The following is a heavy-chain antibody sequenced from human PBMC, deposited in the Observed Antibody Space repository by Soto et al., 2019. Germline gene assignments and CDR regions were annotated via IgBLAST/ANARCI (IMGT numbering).Heavy chain of an antibody. J-gene: IGHJ4*02. V-gene: IGHV1-2*02. CDR2: VSPYTGDT. Sequence: GSSVKGSCKASGYSFTDAYIHWVRQAPGQGLEWLGWVSPYTGDTNYAQAFQDRVTMTRDTSISTAYMELTRLTYDDTAMFYCAREYDWTVLWARGTPVTVSS. CDR3: AREYDWTVL. CDR1: GYSFTDAY. D-gene: IGHD3-3*01.